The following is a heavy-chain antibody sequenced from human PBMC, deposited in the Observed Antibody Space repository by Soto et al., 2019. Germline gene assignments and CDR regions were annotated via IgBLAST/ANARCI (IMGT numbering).Heavy chain of an antibody. CDR3: ARDPQYSSSWWYYYYGMDV. CDR2: ISSSSSTI. V-gene: IGHV3-48*02. CDR1: GFTFSSYS. J-gene: IGHJ6*02. Sequence: PGGSLRLSCAASGFTFSSYSMNWVRQAPGKGLEWVSYISSSSSTIYYADSVKGRFTISRDNAKNSLYLQMNSLRDEDTAVYYCARDPQYSSSWWYYYYGMDVWGQGTTVTVSS. D-gene: IGHD6-13*01.